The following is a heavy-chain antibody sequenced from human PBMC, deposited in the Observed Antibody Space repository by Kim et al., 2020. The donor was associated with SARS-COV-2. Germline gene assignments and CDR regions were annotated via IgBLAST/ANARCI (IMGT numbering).Heavy chain of an antibody. V-gene: IGHV4-59*01. Sequence: SETLSLTCTVSGGSISSYYWSWIRQPPGKGLEWIGYIYYSGSTNYNPSLKSRVTISVDTSKNQFSLKLSSVTAADTAVYYCAREAGYGMDVWGQGTTVTVSS. J-gene: IGHJ6*02. CDR2: IYYSGST. CDR1: GGSISSYY. CDR3: AREAGYGMDV.